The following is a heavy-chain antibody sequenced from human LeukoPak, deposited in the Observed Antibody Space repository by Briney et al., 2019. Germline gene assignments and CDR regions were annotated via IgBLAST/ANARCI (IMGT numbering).Heavy chain of an antibody. V-gene: IGHV3-21*01. J-gene: IGHJ4*02. Sequence: KTGGSLRLSCAASGFTFSSYSMNWVRQAPGKGLEWVSSISSSSSYIYYADSVKGRFTISRDNAKNSLYLQMNSLRAEDTAVYYCARDPYCGGDCPQGGPLWGQGTLVTVSS. CDR2: ISSSSSYI. CDR3: ARDPYCGGDCPQGGPL. D-gene: IGHD2-21*01. CDR1: GFTFSSYS.